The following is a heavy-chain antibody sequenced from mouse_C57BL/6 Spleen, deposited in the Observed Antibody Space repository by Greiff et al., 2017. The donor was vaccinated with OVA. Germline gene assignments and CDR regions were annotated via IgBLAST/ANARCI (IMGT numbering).Heavy chain of an antibody. V-gene: IGHV1-15*01. CDR1: GYTFTDYE. Sequence: VQVVESGAELVRPGASVTLSCKASGYTFTDYEMHWVKQTPVHGLEWIGAIDPETGGTAYNQKFKGKAILTADKSSSTAYMELRSLTSEDSAVYYCKGNGYDDAMDYWGQGTSVTVSS. CDR3: KGNGYDDAMDY. CDR2: IDPETGGT. D-gene: IGHD2-2*01. J-gene: IGHJ4*01.